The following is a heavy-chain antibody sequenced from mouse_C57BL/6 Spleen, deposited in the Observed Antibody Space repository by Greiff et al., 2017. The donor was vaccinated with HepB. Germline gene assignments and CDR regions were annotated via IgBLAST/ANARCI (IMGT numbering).Heavy chain of an antibody. J-gene: IGHJ1*03. CDR1: GFTFSSYA. Sequence: EVHLVESGEGLVKPGGSLKLSCAASGFTFSSYAMSWVRQTPEKRLEWVAYISSGGDYIYYADTVKGRFTISRDNARNTLYLQMSSLKSEDTAMYYCTRNSPYYYGSSHWYFDVWGTGTTVTVSS. D-gene: IGHD1-1*01. CDR3: TRNSPYYYGSSHWYFDV. CDR2: ISSGGDYI. V-gene: IGHV5-9-1*02.